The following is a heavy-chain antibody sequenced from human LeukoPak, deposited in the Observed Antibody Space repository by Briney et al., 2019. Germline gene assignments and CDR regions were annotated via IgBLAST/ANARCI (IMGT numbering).Heavy chain of an antibody. CDR1: GFSFSRFG. V-gene: IGHV3-33*01. D-gene: IGHD1-26*01. CDR3: ARVSGSYEY. CDR2: IWYDGSNK. J-gene: IGHJ4*02. Sequence: PGRSLRLSCAGSGFSFSRFGMHWVRQAPGKGLEWVAVIWYDGSNKYYAESVKGRFTSSRDNSKNTLYLQMNSLRAEDTAVYYCARVSGSYEYWGQGTLVTVSS.